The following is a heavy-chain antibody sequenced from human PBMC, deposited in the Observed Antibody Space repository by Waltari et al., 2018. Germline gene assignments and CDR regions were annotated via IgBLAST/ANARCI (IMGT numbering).Heavy chain of an antibody. D-gene: IGHD3-9*01. Sequence: EVQLVESGGGLVKPGGSLRLSCAASGFTFKTYSMNWVRQAPGKGLGWVSSISDTSTYIDYAGSRRGRFNTARDNAKNSLYLQLNSLRAEDTAVYYCVRGGTGMQRVESLDYWGQGILVTVSS. CDR2: ISDTSTYI. CDR3: VRGGTGMQRVESLDY. CDR1: GFTFKTYS. J-gene: IGHJ4*02. V-gene: IGHV3-21*01.